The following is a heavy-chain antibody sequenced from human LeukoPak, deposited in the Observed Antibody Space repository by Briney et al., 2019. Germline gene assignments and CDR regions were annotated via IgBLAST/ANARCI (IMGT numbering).Heavy chain of an antibody. CDR3: ATDGSRITAYYYGMDV. Sequence: ASVKVSCKVSGYTLTELSMHWVRQAPGKGLEWMGGFDPEDGETIYAQKFQGRVTMTEDTSTDTAYMELSSLRSEDTAVYYCATDGSRITAYYYGMDVWGQGTTVTVSS. J-gene: IGHJ6*02. CDR2: FDPEDGET. D-gene: IGHD3-3*01. V-gene: IGHV1-24*01. CDR1: GYTLTELS.